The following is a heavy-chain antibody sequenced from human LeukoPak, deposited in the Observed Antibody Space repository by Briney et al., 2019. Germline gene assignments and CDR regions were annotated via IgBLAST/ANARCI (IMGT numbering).Heavy chain of an antibody. CDR1: GFTFSTYG. Sequence: PGGSLRLSCGASGFTFSTYGMTWVRQAPGKGPEWVSGIDGSGYTTKYADSVKGRFTIYRDNSKNTLYLQMASLTAADTAVYYCARVGDADHYYYYMDVWGKGTTVTVSS. V-gene: IGHV3-23*05. CDR3: ARVGDADHYYYYMDV. D-gene: IGHD3-16*01. CDR2: IDGSGYTT. J-gene: IGHJ6*03.